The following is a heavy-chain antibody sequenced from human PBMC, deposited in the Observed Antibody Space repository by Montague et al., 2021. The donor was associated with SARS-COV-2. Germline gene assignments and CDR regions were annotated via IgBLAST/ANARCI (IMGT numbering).Heavy chain of an antibody. CDR1: GDSVDSFS. D-gene: IGHD2-21*01. CDR2: ISDSGTT. CDR3: ARHQVLFSAVGVIGFDI. J-gene: IGHJ3*02. V-gene: IGHV4-59*08. Sequence: SETLSLTCLVSGDSVDSFSWSWTRQSPGKGLEWIGSISDSGTTHFNPALKSRAAISTDRSKNEISLRMTSVTAADTAVYSCARHQVLFSAVGVIGFDIWGPGTMVIVSS.